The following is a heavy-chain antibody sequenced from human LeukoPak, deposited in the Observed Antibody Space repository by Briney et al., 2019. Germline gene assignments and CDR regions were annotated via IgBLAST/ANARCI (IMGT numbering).Heavy chain of an antibody. CDR3: ARLHSSSAWDYFDY. CDR2: INPNSGGT. D-gene: IGHD6-6*01. J-gene: IGHJ4*02. Sequence: ASVKVSCKASGYTFTGYYIHWVRQAPGQGLEWMGWINPNSGGTNYARKFQGRVTMTRDTSMSTAYMELSGLRSDDTAVYYCARLHSSSAWDYFDYWGQGTLVTVSS. CDR1: GYTFTGYY. V-gene: IGHV1-2*02.